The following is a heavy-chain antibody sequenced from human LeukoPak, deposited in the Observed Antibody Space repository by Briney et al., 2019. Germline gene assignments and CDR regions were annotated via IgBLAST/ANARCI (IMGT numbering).Heavy chain of an antibody. J-gene: IGHJ4*02. Sequence: SVKVSCKASGGTYSSYAISWVRQAPGQGLEWMGGIIPIFGTANYAQKFQGRVTITTDESTSTAYMELSSLRSEDTAVYYCARVMGGSGSRFDYWGQGTLVTVSS. D-gene: IGHD3-10*01. V-gene: IGHV1-69*05. CDR1: GGTYSSYA. CDR3: ARVMGGSGSRFDY. CDR2: IIPIFGTA.